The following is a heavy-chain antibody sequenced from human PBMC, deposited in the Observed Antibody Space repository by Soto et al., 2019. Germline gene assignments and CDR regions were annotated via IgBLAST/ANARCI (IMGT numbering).Heavy chain of an antibody. CDR1: GYSFTSYW. CDR3: ARRIGNYGDYYYMDV. D-gene: IGHD4-17*01. J-gene: IGHJ6*03. Sequence: GESLKISGKGSGYSFTSYWICWVRQMPGKGLEWMGIIYPGDSDTRYSPSFQGQVTISADKSISTAYLQWSTLKASATAMYYCARRIGNYGDYYYMDVWGKGTTVTVSS. CDR2: IYPGDSDT. V-gene: IGHV5-51*01.